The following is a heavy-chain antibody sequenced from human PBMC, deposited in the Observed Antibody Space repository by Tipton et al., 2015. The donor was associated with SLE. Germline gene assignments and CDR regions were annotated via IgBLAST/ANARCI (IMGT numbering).Heavy chain of an antibody. D-gene: IGHD6-19*01. CDR2: IRYDGSNK. CDR3: AKDPARDAVAGTIGMDV. V-gene: IGHV3-30*02. J-gene: IGHJ6*02. Sequence: SLRLSCAASGFTFSSYGMHWVRQAPGKGLEWVAFIRYDGSNKYYADSVKGRFTISRDNSKNTLYLQMNSLRAEDTAVYYCAKDPARDAVAGTIGMDVWGQGTTVTVSS. CDR1: GFTFSSYG.